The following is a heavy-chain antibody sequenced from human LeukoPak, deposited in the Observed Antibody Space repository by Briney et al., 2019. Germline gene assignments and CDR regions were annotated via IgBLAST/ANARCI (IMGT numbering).Heavy chain of an antibody. J-gene: IGHJ5*02. D-gene: IGHD2-2*02. Sequence: AVKVSCKASGGTFSSYAISWVRQAPGQGLEWMGGIIPIFGTANYAQKFQGRVTITADESTSTAYMQLSSLRSEETAVYYCARVSVIEYCSSTSCHIERGWFDPWGQGTLVTVSS. CDR3: ARVSVIEYCSSTSCHIERGWFDP. CDR1: GGTFSSYA. CDR2: IIPIFGTA. V-gene: IGHV1-69*13.